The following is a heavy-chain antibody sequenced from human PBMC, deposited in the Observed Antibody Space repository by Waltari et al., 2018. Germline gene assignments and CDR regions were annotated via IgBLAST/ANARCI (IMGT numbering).Heavy chain of an antibody. CDR1: GGSISSYY. D-gene: IGHD2-2*01. CDR3: ARTELRVVVPAAIWFDP. V-gene: IGHV4-59*01. CDR2: IYYSGST. Sequence: QVQLQESGPGLVKPSETLSLTCTVSGGSISSYYWSWIRQPPGKGLEWIGYIYYSGSTNYNPSLKSRVTISVDTSKNQFSLKLSSVTAADTAVYYCARTELRVVVPAAIWFDPWGQGTLVTVSS. J-gene: IGHJ5*02.